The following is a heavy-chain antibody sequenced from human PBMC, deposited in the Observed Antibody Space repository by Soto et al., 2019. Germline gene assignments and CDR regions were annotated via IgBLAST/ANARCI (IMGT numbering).Heavy chain of an antibody. Sequence: GESLKISCKGSGYSFTSYWIGWVRQMPGKGLEWLGIIYPGDYDTRYSPSFQGQVTISADKSISTAYLQWSSLKASTTAMYYCAILRYYGSGSADYCYYGMDVWGQGTTVTVSS. CDR1: GYSFTSYW. J-gene: IGHJ6*02. V-gene: IGHV5-51*01. CDR3: AILRYYGSGSADYCYYGMDV. D-gene: IGHD3-10*01. CDR2: IYPGDYDT.